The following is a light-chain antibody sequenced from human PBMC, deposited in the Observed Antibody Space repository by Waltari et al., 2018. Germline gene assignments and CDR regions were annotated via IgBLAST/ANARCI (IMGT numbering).Light chain of an antibody. J-gene: IGKJ1*01. CDR1: QSLSSSY. CDR3: QQYDASSPT. V-gene: IGKV3-20*01. CDR2: DAS. Sequence: EIVLTQSPGTLSLSPVERATLSCRASQSLSSSYLAWYQQKPCQAPRLLIFDASSRATGIPDRFSGSGSGTDFTLTINRLEPEDFAVYYCQQYDASSPTFGQGTKVDIK.